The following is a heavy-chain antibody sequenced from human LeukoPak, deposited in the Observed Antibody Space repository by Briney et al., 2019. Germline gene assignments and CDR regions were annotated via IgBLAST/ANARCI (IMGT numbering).Heavy chain of an antibody. D-gene: IGHD2-15*01. V-gene: IGHV3-23*01. CDR3: AKARYCSGGSCYFDY. Sequence: GGSLRLSCAASGFTFSSYAMSWVRQAPGKGLEWVSGTIESAGSTFYADSVKGRFTISRDNSKNTLYLQMNSLRAEDTAVYYCAKARYCSGGSCYFDYWGQGTLVTVSS. CDR1: GFTFSSYA. J-gene: IGHJ4*02. CDR2: TIESAGST.